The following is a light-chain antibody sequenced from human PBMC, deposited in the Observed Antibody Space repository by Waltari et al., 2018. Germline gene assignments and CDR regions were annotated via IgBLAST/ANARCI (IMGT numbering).Light chain of an antibody. V-gene: IGLV3-19*01. J-gene: IGLJ2*01. CDR2: GPD. CDR1: SLRRYY. CDR3: HSRETFSTRL. Sequence: SSDLTQDPSLSVALGQTVRITCQGDSLRRYYASWYQQRPGQAPILVLYGPDNRPPGIPGRFSGSTSGNTASLTITGAQAEDEADYYCHSRETFSTRLFGGGTRLTV.